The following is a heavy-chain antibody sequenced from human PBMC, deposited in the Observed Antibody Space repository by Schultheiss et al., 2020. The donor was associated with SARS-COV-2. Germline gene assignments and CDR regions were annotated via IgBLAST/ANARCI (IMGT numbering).Heavy chain of an antibody. CDR2: IIPNSGGT. CDR3: ARGRLVTPEEFRPFDY. D-gene: IGHD2/OR15-2a*01. V-gene: IGHV1-2*04. CDR1: GGTFSSYA. J-gene: IGHJ4*02. Sequence: ASVKVSCKASGGTFSSYAISWVRQAPGQGLEWMGGIIPNSGGTNFAQKFQGWVTMTRDTSISTAYMELSRLRSDDTAVYYCARGRLVTPEEFRPFDYWGQGTLVTVSS.